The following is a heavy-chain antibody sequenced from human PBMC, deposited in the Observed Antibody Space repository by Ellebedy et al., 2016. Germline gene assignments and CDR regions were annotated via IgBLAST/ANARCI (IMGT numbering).Heavy chain of an antibody. CDR3: YYGHYSGS. J-gene: IGHJ4*02. V-gene: IGHV3-74*01. Sequence: GESLKISCATSGFTFSTYWMLWVRQAPGKGLVWVSRINVDGDNTLYADSVKGRFTISRDNSRNTLYLQMNSLRAEDTAMYYCYYGHYSGSWGQGTLVTVSS. CDR1: GFTFSTYW. CDR2: INVDGDNT. D-gene: IGHD4-17*01.